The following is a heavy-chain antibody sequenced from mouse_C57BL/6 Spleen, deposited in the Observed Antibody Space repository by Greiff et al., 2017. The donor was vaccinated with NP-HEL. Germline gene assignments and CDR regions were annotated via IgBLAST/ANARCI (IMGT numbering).Heavy chain of an antibody. CDR3: ARMTNLAWFAY. J-gene: IGHJ3*01. Sequence: QVHVKQPGAELVKPGASVKLSCKASGYTFTSYWMHWVKQRPGQGLEWIGMIHPNSGSTNYNEKFKSKATLTVDKSSSTAYMQLSSLTSEDSAVYYCARMTNLAWFAYWGQGTLVTVSA. CDR1: GYTFTSYW. V-gene: IGHV1-64*01. CDR2: IHPNSGST.